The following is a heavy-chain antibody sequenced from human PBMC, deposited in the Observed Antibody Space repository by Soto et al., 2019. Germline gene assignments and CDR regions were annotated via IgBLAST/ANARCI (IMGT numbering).Heavy chain of an antibody. CDR2: INHSGST. V-gene: IGHV4-34*01. D-gene: IGHD3-22*01. CDR3: ARVNPTSLDYYDSGVLAY. CDR1: GGSFSGYY. J-gene: IGHJ4*02. Sequence: SETLSLTCAVYGGSFSGYYWSWIRQPPGKGLEWIGEINHSGSTNYNPSLKSRVTISVDTSKNQFSLKLSSVTAADTAVYYCARVNPTSLDYYDSGVLAYWGQGTLVTVSS.